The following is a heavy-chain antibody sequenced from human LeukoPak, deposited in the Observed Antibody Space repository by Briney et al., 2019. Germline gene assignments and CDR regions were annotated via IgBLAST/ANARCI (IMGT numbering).Heavy chain of an antibody. V-gene: IGHV3-23*01. CDR3: AKGDSYYDFCLDV. D-gene: IGHD3-3*01. Sequence: GGSLRLSCAASVFTFRSFAMSWVRLAPGEGLEWVSSISGSGARTYYADSVKGRFTISRDNSKNTLYLQMNSLRGDDTAVYYCAKGDSYYDFCLDVWGRGTTVTVSS. J-gene: IGHJ6*02. CDR2: ISGSGART. CDR1: VFTFRSFA.